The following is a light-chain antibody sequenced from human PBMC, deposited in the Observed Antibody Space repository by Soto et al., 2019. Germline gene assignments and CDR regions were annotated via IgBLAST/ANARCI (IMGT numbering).Light chain of an antibody. Sequence: EIVLTQSPGTLSLSPGERATLSCRASQTVTSSFLAWYQQKPGQAPRLLIYDASNRATGIPARFSGSGSGTAFTLAISRVGPEDSAVYYCQQYGSSPRTFGQGTKVDIK. CDR3: QQYGSSPRT. J-gene: IGKJ1*01. CDR2: DAS. V-gene: IGKV3-20*01. CDR1: QTVTSSF.